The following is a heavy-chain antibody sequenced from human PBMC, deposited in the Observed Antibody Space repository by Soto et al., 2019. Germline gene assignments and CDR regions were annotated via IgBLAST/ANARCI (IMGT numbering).Heavy chain of an antibody. V-gene: IGHV4-31*03. CDR2: IYDTGNT. J-gene: IGHJ6*02. CDR3: ARGGSAWLFGMDV. Sequence: SETLSLTCTVSGGSISGGGYYWSWIRQHPGKGLGWIGYIYDTGNTYFNPSLKSRVDISIDTSNNQVSVKLSSVTAADTAIYYCARGGSAWLFGMDVWGQGTTVTVSS. D-gene: IGHD6-13*01. CDR1: GGSISGGGYY.